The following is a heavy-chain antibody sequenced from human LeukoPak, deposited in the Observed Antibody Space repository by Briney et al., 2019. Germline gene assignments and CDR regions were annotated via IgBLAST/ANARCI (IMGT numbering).Heavy chain of an antibody. CDR1: GFTFSSYS. V-gene: IGHV3-21*01. Sequence: GGSLRLSCAASGFTFSSYSMNWVRQAPGKGLEWVSSISSSSSYIYYADSVKGRFTISRDNAKNSLYLQMNSLRAEDTAVYYCARGRSFGVVIISYYYYYMDVWGKGTTVTVSS. D-gene: IGHD3-3*01. CDR3: ARGRSFGVVIISYYYYYMDV. CDR2: ISSSSSYI. J-gene: IGHJ6*03.